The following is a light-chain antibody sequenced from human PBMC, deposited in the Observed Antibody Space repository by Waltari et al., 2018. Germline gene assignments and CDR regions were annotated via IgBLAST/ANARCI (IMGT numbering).Light chain of an antibody. CDR2: KDT. CDR1: ALPNQY. CDR3: QSTDTSGTYVV. Sequence: SYELTQPPSVSVSPGQTAKITCSGSALPNQYAYWYQQKPGQAPLLMRCKDTGGPSGFPERFSGASAGTIVTLTISEVQAEDEADYFCQSTDTSGTYVVCGAGTKWTVL. J-gene: IGLJ2*01. V-gene: IGLV3-25*03.